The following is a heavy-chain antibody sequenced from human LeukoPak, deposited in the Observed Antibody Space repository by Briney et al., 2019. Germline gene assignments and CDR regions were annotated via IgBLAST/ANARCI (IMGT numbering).Heavy chain of an antibody. Sequence: KISCKGSGYSFTSYWIGWVRQAPGQGLEWMGGIIPIFGTANYAQKFQGRVTITADESTSTAYMELSSLRSEDTAVYYCARGGRSYPGTTHFDYWGQGTLVTVSS. CDR2: IIPIFGTA. J-gene: IGHJ4*02. V-gene: IGHV1-69*01. D-gene: IGHD1-7*01. CDR3: ARGGRSYPGTTHFDY. CDR1: GYSFTSYW.